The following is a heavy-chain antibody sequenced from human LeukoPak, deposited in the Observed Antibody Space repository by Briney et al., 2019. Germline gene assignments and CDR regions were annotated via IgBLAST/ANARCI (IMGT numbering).Heavy chain of an antibody. J-gene: IGHJ3*02. Sequence: PSETLSLTCTVSGGSISNNNYYWGWIRQPPGKGLEWIGSIYYSGSTYYNPSLKSRVTISVDTSKNQFSLKLSSVTAADTAVYYCARVRYCSTTSCYSIREFDAFDIWGQGTMVTVSS. CDR2: IYYSGST. CDR3: ARVRYCSTTSCYSIREFDAFDI. CDR1: GGSISNNNYY. V-gene: IGHV4-39*07. D-gene: IGHD2-2*01.